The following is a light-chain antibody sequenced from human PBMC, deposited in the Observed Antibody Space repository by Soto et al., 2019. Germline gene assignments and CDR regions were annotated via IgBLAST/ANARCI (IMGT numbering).Light chain of an antibody. V-gene: IGLV1-40*01. CDR2: GNT. J-gene: IGLJ1*01. Sequence: QSLLTQPPSVSRAPGQTVAISCTGSSSNIGPGFDVHWYQQVPGTAPKLVLYGNTNRPSGVPDRFSGSRSGSSASLAITGLPAEDEADYYCQSYDSSLTGSVFGTGTKVTVL. CDR1: SSNIGPGFD. CDR3: QSYDSSLTGSV.